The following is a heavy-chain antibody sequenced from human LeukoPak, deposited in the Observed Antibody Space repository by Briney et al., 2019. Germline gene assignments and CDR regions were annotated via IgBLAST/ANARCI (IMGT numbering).Heavy chain of an antibody. CDR2: ISGSGSST. D-gene: IGHD2-2*01. CDR1: GFTVSNKY. Sequence: GGSLRLSCAASGFTVSNKYMSWVRQAPGKGLEWVSTISGSGSSTYYADSVRGRFTIYRDNPKNTLYLQMNSLRAEDTALYYCARQEPTAYVDYWGQGTLVTVSS. V-gene: IGHV3-23*01. CDR3: ARQEPTAYVDY. J-gene: IGHJ4*02.